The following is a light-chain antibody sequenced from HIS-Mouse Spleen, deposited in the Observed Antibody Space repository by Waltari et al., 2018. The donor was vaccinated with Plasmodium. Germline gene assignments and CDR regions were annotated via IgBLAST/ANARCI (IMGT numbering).Light chain of an antibody. CDR1: SSNIGSNT. CDR2: SYN. V-gene: IGLV1-44*01. CDR3: AAWDDSLNGPV. Sequence: QSVLTQPPSASGTPGQRVTIPCSGSSSNIGSNTVNWYQQLPGPAPKLLIYSYNQRPSGVPDRFSGSKSGTSASLAISGLQSEDEADYYCAAWDDSLNGPVFGGGTKLTVL. J-gene: IGLJ3*02.